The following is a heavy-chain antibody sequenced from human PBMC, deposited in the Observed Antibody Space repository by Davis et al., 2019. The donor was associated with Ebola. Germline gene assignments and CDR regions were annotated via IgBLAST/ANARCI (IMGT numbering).Heavy chain of an antibody. Sequence: GESLKISCAASGFTFGSYGMHWVRQAPGKGLEWVAFIRYDGSNKYYADSVKGRFTISRDNSKNTLYLQMNSLRAEDTAVYYCAKGPMDIVVVVAATPFDYWGQGTLVTVSS. CDR2: IRYDGSNK. V-gene: IGHV3-30*02. D-gene: IGHD2-15*01. J-gene: IGHJ4*02. CDR1: GFTFGSYG. CDR3: AKGPMDIVVVVAATPFDY.